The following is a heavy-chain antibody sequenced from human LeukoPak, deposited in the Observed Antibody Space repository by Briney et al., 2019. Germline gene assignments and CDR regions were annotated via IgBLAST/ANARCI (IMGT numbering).Heavy chain of an antibody. V-gene: IGHV4-30-4*01. D-gene: IGHD3-22*01. Sequence: SETLSLTCTVSGGSISSGDYYWSWIRQPPGKGLEWIGYTYYSGSTYYNPSLKSRVTISVDTSKNQFSLKLSSVTAADTAVYYCARVRPHYYDSSGYGFYFDYWGQGTLVTVSS. CDR2: TYYSGST. CDR1: GGSISSGDYY. CDR3: ARVRPHYYDSSGYGFYFDY. J-gene: IGHJ4*02.